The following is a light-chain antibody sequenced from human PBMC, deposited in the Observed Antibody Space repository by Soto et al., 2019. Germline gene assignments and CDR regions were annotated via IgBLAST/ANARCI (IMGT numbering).Light chain of an antibody. CDR1: SSNIGSNI. Sequence: QSVLTQPPSASGTPGQRVTISCSGSSSNIGSNIVNWYQQLPGTAPKILIYGNNQRPSGVPDRFSGSKSVTSASLAISGLQSEDEADYNCTVWDDSRNGVVFGGGTKVTAL. J-gene: IGLJ2*01. CDR3: TVWDDSRNGVV. CDR2: GNN. V-gene: IGLV1-44*01.